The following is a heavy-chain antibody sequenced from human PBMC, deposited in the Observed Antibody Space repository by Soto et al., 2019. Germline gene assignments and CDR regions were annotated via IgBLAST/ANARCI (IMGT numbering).Heavy chain of an antibody. V-gene: IGHV1-69*01. CDR2: IIPMFGRT. Sequence: QVQLVQSGAEVKKPGSSVNVSCKASGGTFSSFAFSWVRQAPGQGLEWMGDIIPMFGRTNYAQKFQGRVTITADESTFTAFMELSSLTSDDTAVYYCARGDTHKLLRGWLDPWGQGTLVIVSS. D-gene: IGHD2-15*01. CDR3: ARGDTHKLLRGWLDP. J-gene: IGHJ5*02. CDR1: GGTFSSFA.